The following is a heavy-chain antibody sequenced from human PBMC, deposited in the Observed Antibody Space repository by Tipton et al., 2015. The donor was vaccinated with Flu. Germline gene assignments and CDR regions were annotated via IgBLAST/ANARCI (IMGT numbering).Heavy chain of an antibody. CDR2: INPNSGDT. CDR3: AILSMVGVDSGGPAETKYGMDV. D-gene: IGHD2-2*01. CDR1: GYTFTGFY. Sequence: QLVQSGAEVKKPGASVRVSCKASGYTFTGFYIHWVQQAPGQGLEWIGRINPNSGDTKYSQKFQGRVTMTRDRSIGTAYLELSRLRYDDTAVYSCAILSMVGVDSGGPAETKYGMDVWGQGTTVTVSS. J-gene: IGHJ6*02. V-gene: IGHV1-2*06.